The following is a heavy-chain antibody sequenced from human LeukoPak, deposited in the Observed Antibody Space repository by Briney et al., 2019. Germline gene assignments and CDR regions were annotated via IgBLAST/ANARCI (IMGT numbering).Heavy chain of an antibody. J-gene: IGHJ6*03. V-gene: IGHV3-21*01. CDR1: GFTFSSYT. CDR3: ARGGIAGRPVYYYYMDV. CDR2: ISALSTYI. D-gene: IGHD6-6*01. Sequence: GGSLRLSCAASGFTFSSYTIHWVRQAPGKGLEWVSSISALSTYISYADSVKGRFTISRDNVEKSAYLELSGLTAHDTAIYYGARGGIAGRPVYYYYMDVWGKGTTVTVSS.